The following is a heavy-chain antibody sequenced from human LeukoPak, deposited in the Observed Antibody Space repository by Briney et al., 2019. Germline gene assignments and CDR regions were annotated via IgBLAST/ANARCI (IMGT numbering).Heavy chain of an antibody. V-gene: IGHV3-30*18. CDR3: AKDGDEGYCSSTSCYHFDY. Sequence: PGRSLRLSCAASGFTFSSYGMHWVRQAPGKGLEWVAVISYDGSNKYYADSAKGRFTISRDNSKNTLYLQMNSLRAEDTAVYYCAKDGDEGYCSSTSCYHFDYWGQGTLVTVSS. D-gene: IGHD2-2*01. J-gene: IGHJ4*02. CDR2: ISYDGSNK. CDR1: GFTFSSYG.